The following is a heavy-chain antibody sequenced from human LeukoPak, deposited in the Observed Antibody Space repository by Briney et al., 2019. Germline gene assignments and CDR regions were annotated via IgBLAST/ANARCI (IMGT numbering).Heavy chain of an antibody. CDR3: ARGGIVGSRTNWFDP. Sequence: SETLSLTCTVSGDSISSGGYYWGWIRQPPGKGLEWIGSFYYSWSTYYNPSLKSRVTISLDTSKSQFSLKLTSVTPADTAVYYCARGGIVGSRTNWFDPWGQGILVTVSS. J-gene: IGHJ5*02. CDR1: GDSISSGGYY. D-gene: IGHD1-26*01. V-gene: IGHV4-39*07. CDR2: FYYSWST.